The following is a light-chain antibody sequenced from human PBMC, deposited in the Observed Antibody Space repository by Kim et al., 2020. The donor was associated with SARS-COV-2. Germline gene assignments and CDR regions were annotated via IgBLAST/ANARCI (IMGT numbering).Light chain of an antibody. CDR1: QTVGTS. V-gene: IGKV3-20*01. J-gene: IGKJ2*01. Sequence: EIVLTQSPGTLSLSPGERATISCRPSQTVGTSLAWYQQKPGQPPRLLIYGASNRATGIPDRFSGSGSETDFTLTISRLEPEDFAVYHWQHHVAPPYTFGQGTKLEI. CDR2: GAS. CDR3: QHHVAPPYT.